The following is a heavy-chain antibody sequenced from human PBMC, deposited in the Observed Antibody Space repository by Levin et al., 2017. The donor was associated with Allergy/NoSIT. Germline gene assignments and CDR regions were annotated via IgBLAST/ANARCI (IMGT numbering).Heavy chain of an antibody. D-gene: IGHD5-12*01. CDR1: GFTFGDFG. V-gene: IGHV3-49*04. J-gene: IGHJ6*03. CDR2: MRSKGYGGTT. CDR3: ARGGRATAYMDV. Sequence: GESLKISCTTSGFTFGDFGMSWVRQAPGKGLEWVSFMRSKGYGGTTEYAASVKGRFIISRDDSKSIAYLQMNSLETEDTAVYYCARGGRATAYMDVWGKGTTVTVSS.